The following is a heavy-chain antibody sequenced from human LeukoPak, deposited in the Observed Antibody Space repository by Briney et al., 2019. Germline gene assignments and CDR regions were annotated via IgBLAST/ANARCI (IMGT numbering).Heavy chain of an antibody. CDR2: IYYSGYT. J-gene: IGHJ5*02. Sequence: SETLSLTCTVSGGSIGSNNYYWGWMRQPPGKGLEWIGSIYYSGYTYYNPSLKSRVTISVDTSKNQLSLRLNSVTAADTAVYYCARVPRCTNGGCYLSWFDPWGQGTPVTVSS. CDR3: ARVPRCTNGGCYLSWFDP. D-gene: IGHD2-8*01. CDR1: GGSIGSNNYY. V-gene: IGHV4-39*07.